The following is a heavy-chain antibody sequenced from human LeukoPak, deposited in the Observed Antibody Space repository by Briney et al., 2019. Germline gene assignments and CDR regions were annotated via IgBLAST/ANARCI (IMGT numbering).Heavy chain of an antibody. J-gene: IGHJ4*02. CDR3: AREVAVAGTRVYYFDY. Sequence: ASVKVSCKASGGTFSSYAISWVRQAPGQGLEWMGGINPNSGGTNYAQKFQGRVTMTRDTSISTAYMELSRLRSDDTAVYYCAREVAVAGTRVYYFDYWGQGTLVTVSS. CDR2: INPNSGGT. V-gene: IGHV1-2*02. CDR1: GGTFSSYA. D-gene: IGHD6-19*01.